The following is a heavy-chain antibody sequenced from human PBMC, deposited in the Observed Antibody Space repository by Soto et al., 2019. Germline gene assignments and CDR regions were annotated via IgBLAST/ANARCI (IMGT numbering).Heavy chain of an antibody. V-gene: IGHV1-8*01. CDR1: GYTFTSYD. CDR2: TNPNSGNT. Sequence: ASVKVSCKASGYTFTSYDINWVRQATGQGLEWMGWTNPNSGNTGYAQKFQGRVTMTRNTSISTAYMELSSLRSEDTAVYYCARGLLAAALGGFDPSGQGTLVTVSS. J-gene: IGHJ5*02. D-gene: IGHD6-13*01. CDR3: ARGLLAAALGGFDP.